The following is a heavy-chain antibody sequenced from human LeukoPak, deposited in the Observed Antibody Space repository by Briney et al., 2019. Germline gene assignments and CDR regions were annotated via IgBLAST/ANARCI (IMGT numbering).Heavy chain of an antibody. CDR2: TRDRAHIYTT. Sequence: SLTLSCGAWRSNVRHHDTECAPRCSPKGQESIGHTRDRAHIYTTEYAASVKGRHSISRDASQKSLYLQMNSLKVEDTAVYYCVRADRLGSEVYYFAEWGQGTLVTVYS. J-gene: IGHJ4*02. CDR1: RSNVRHHD. D-gene: IGHD3-16*01. V-gene: IGHV3-72*01. CDR3: VRADRLGSEVYYFAE.